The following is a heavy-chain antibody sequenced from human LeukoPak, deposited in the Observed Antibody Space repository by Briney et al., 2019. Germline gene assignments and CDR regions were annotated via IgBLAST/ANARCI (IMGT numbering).Heavy chain of an antibody. CDR1: GFTFSNSA. J-gene: IGHJ4*02. D-gene: IGHD5-24*01. CDR2: IFSNGDT. CDR3: TRDQMNY. V-gene: IGHV3-53*01. Sequence: GGCLRLSCAASGFTFSNSAMSWVRQAPGKGLEWVSLIFSNGDTHYADSVKGRFTISRDTSKNTVSLQMNSLRVEDTAMYYCTRDQMNYWGQGTLVTVSS.